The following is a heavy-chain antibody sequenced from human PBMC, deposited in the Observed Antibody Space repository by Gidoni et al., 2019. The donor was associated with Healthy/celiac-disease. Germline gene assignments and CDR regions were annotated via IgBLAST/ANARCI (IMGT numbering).Heavy chain of an antibody. D-gene: IGHD3-10*01. J-gene: IGHJ4*02. Sequence: QVQLVESGGGVVQPGRSLRLSCAASGFTFSSYAMHWVRQAPGKGLEWVAVISYDGSNKYYADSVKGRFTISRDNSKNTLYLQMNSLRAEDTAVYYCARGFGVFGYWGQGTLVTVSS. CDR3: ARGFGVFGY. CDR1: GFTFSSYA. V-gene: IGHV3-30-3*01. CDR2: ISYDGSNK.